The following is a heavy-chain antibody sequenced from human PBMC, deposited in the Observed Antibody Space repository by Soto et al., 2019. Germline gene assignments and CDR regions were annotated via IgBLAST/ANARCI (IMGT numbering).Heavy chain of an antibody. Sequence: EVQLVESGGGLVQPGGSLRLSCAASGFTFSDHYMDWVRQAPGKGLEWVGRIRNKANSYSTEYAASVKGRFTFSRDDSKNSLYLQMNSLKTEDTAVYYCARLGYSRGSQTAYWGQGTLVTVSS. V-gene: IGHV3-72*01. J-gene: IGHJ4*02. D-gene: IGHD6-19*01. CDR3: ARLGYSRGSQTAY. CDR1: GFTFSDHY. CDR2: IRNKANSYST.